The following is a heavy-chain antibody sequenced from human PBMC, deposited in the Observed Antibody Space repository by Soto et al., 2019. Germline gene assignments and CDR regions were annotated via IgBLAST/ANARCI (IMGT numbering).Heavy chain of an antibody. V-gene: IGHV2-5*02. J-gene: IGHJ4*02. CDR2: IYWDDDK. D-gene: IGHD6-13*01. CDR3: AHRLRSSWYNGGFDY. CDR1: GFSLSTSGVG. Sequence: QITLKESGPTLVKPTQTLTLTCTFSGFSLSTSGVGVGWIRQPPGKALEWLALIYWDDDKRYSPSLKSRLTIXXDXSXXQVVLTMTNMDPVHTATYYCAHRLRSSWYNGGFDYWGQGTLATVSS.